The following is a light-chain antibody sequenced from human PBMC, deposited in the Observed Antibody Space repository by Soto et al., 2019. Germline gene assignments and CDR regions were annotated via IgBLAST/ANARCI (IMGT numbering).Light chain of an antibody. CDR2: DAS. CDR3: QQYSSYLWT. Sequence: DIQMTQSPSTLSASVGDRVTITCRASESIHRWLAWYQQKPGKAPKFLIYDASSLENGVPSRFSGSGFGTEFTLTISSLQPDDFATYYCQQYSSYLWTFGQGTNVEIK. J-gene: IGKJ1*01. V-gene: IGKV1-5*01. CDR1: ESIHRW.